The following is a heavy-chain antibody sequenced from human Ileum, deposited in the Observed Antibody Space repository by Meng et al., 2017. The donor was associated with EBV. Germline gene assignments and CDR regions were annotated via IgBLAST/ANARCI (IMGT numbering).Heavy chain of an antibody. J-gene: IGHJ4*02. CDR2: MYYSGST. CDR1: GGSSSNENDY. V-gene: IGHV4-39*07. CDR3: ATRVAAVKYYFDY. Sequence: HLPRQESGAGSVKPAETLAPPYTGPGGSSSNENDYWGWIRQPPGKGVEWIGSMYYSGSTYYNPSLKRRVTMSLDTSKNQFSLQLTSVTAADTALYYCATRVAAVKYYFDYWGQGTLVTVSS. D-gene: IGHD6-19*01.